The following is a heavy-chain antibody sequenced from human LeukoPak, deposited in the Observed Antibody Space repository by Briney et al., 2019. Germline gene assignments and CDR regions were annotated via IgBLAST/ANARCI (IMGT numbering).Heavy chain of an antibody. CDR2: IIGSAVNT. J-gene: IGHJ4*02. V-gene: IGHV3-23*01. CDR1: GFTFSNYA. Sequence: GGSLRLSCAASGFTFSNYAVNWVRQAPGKGLEWVSTIIGSAVNTYYADSVKGRFTISRDDSKNTVYLQMNSLRAEDTAVYSCAKYTSGTSYRGLDQWGQGTLVTVSS. CDR3: AKYTSGTSYRGLDQ. D-gene: IGHD3-10*01.